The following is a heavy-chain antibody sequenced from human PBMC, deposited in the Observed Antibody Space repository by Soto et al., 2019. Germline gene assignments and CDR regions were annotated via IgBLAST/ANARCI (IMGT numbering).Heavy chain of an antibody. V-gene: IGHV3-23*01. J-gene: IGHJ4*02. CDR3: AKDRLGGNFDY. CDR1: GFPLNTYA. CDR2: ISGTGGST. Sequence: EVQLLDSGGGLVQPGGSLRLSLAASGFPLNTYAMTWVGQAPGKGLEWVATISGTGGSTYYADSVKGRFTISRDNSKNTLYLQMNSLRVEDTAVYYCAKDRLGGNFDYWGQGTQVTVSS.